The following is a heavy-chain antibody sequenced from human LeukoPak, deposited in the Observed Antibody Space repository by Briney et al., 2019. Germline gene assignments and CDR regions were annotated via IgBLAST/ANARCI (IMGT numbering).Heavy chain of an antibody. CDR2: INPNSGGT. CDR1: GYTFTGYY. Sequence: ASVTVSCTASGYTFTGYYMHWVRQAPGQGLEWMGRINPNSGGTNYAQKFQGRVTMTRDTSISTAYMELSRLRSDDTAVYYCARGRRVAMVRGVYTNWFDPWGQGTLVTVSS. CDR3: ARGRRVAMVRGVYTNWFDP. V-gene: IGHV1-2*06. D-gene: IGHD3-10*01. J-gene: IGHJ5*02.